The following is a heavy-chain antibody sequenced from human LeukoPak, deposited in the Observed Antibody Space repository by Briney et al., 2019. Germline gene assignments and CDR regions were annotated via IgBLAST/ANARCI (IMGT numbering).Heavy chain of an antibody. J-gene: IGHJ1*01. D-gene: IGHD2-2*01. CDR2: INHSGST. CDR3: ARGGPSPAGTRAQYFQH. CDR1: GGSFSGYY. V-gene: IGHV4-34*01. Sequence: SETLSLTCAVYGGSFSGYYWSWIRQPPGKGLEWIGEINHSGSTNYNPSLKSRVTISVDTSKNQFSLKLSSVTAADTAVYYCARGGPSPAGTRAQYFQHWGQGTLVTVSS.